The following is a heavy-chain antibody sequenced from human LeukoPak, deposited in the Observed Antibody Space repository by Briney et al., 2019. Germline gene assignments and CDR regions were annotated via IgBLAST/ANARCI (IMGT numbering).Heavy chain of an antibody. D-gene: IGHD5-18*01. CDR1: GYTFTGYY. J-gene: IGHJ4*02. V-gene: IGHV1-2*02. Sequence: GASVTLSCKASGYTFTGYYMHWVRQAPGQGLEWMGWINPNTGGTNYAQKFQGRVTMTRDTSITTAYMELSSLRSDDTAVYYCARTDTAMVTVGYWGQGTLVTVSS. CDR2: INPNTGGT. CDR3: ARTDTAMVTVGY.